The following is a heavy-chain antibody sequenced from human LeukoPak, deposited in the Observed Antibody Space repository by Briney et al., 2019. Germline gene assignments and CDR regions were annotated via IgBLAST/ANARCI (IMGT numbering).Heavy chain of an antibody. V-gene: IGHV1-18*01. CDR3: AREVSDAFDI. J-gene: IGHJ3*02. CDR2: ISAYNGNT. CDR1: GYTFIDYA. Sequence: ASVAVSFKASGYTFIDYAINWVRQAPGQGLEWMGWISAYNGNTNYAQKLQGRVTMTTDTSTSTAYMELRSLRSDDTAVYYCAREVSDAFDIWGQGTMVTVSS. D-gene: IGHD2-8*01.